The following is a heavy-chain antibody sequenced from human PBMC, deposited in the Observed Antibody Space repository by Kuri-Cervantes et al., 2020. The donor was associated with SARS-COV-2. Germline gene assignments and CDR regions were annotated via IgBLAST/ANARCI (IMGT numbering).Heavy chain of an antibody. J-gene: IGHJ4*02. CDR1: GFTFGDYA. CDR3: TRDKNAGFGEPNDY. Sequence: GGSLRFPFTASGFTFGDYAMSWVRQAPGKGLEWVGFIRSKAYGWTTEYAASVKGRFTISRDDSKSIAYLQMNSLKTEDTAVYYCTRDKNAGFGEPNDYWGQGTLVTVSS. CDR2: IRSKAYGWTT. V-gene: IGHV3-49*04. D-gene: IGHD3-10*01.